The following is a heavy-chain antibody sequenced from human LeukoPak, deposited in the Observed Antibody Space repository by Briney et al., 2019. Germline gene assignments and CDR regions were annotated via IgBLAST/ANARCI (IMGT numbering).Heavy chain of an antibody. D-gene: IGHD1-1*01. V-gene: IGHV4-59*01. Sequence: SETLSLTCTVSGGSFRSYYWSWIRQPPGKGLEWIGYIYYSGSTNYNPSLKSRVTISVDTSKNQFSLKLSSVTAADTAVYYCARELDDAFDIWGQGTMVTVSS. CDR3: ARELDDAFDI. CDR1: GGSFRSYY. CDR2: IYYSGST. J-gene: IGHJ3*02.